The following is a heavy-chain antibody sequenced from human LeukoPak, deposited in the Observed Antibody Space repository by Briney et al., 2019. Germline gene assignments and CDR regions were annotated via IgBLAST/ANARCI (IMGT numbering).Heavy chain of an antibody. CDR1: GFRFSSQW. CDR3: ARLPFPNWNQYFDY. Sequence: QPGGSLRLSCAASGFRFSSQWMSWVRQAPGKGLQWVANIKQDGSETYYVDSVKGRFTISRDNAKNSLYLQMNSLRAEDTAMYYCARLPFPNWNQYFDYWGQGTLVTVSS. J-gene: IGHJ4*02. V-gene: IGHV3-7*01. D-gene: IGHD1-20*01. CDR2: IKQDGSET.